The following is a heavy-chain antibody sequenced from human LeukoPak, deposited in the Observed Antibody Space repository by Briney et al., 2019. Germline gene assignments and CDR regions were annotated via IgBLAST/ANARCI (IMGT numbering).Heavy chain of an antibody. J-gene: IGHJ4*02. CDR3: ARGLIAAAGQVLDY. CDR2: ISYDGGNK. Sequence: GGSLRLSCAASGFTFSSHAMHWVRQAPGKGLEWVAVISYDGGNKYHADSVKGRFTISRDNSKNTLYLQMNSLRAEDTAVYYCARGLIAAAGQVLDYWGQGTLVTVSS. D-gene: IGHD6-13*01. CDR1: GFTFSSHA. V-gene: IGHV3-30-3*01.